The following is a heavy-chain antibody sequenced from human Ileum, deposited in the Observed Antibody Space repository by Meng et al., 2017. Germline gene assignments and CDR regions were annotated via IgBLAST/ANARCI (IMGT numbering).Heavy chain of an antibody. V-gene: IGHV1-69*06. J-gene: IGHJ5*02. D-gene: IGHD2-15*01. CDR2: IIPILNAS. CDR1: GGDFSSSA. Sequence: QVQLVQSGAEVKYPGSSVTVSCKASGGDFSSSAIGWLRQAPGRGLEWMGGIIPILNASTYAQNFKGRVTLSADMATTTVYMELSSLTSDDTAVYFCARDCSGGGCFDPWGQGTLVTVSS. CDR3: ARDCSGGGCFDP.